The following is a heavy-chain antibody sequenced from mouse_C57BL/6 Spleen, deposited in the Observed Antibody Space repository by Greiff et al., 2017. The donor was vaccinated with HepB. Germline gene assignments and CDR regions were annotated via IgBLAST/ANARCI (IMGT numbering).Heavy chain of an antibody. CDR1: GYTFTSYW. D-gene: IGHD2-4*01. J-gene: IGHJ4*01. CDR3: LYDYDGGEAMDY. Sequence: QVHVKQSGAELAKPGASVKLSCKASGYTFTSYWMHWVKQRPGQGLEWIGYINPSSGYTKYNQKFKDKATLTADKSSSTAYMQLSSLTYEDSAVYYCLYDYDGGEAMDYWGQGTSVTVSS. CDR2: INPSSGYT. V-gene: IGHV1-7*01.